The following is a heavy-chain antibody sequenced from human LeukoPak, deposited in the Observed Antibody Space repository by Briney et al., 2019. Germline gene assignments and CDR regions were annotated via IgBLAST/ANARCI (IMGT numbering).Heavy chain of an antibody. CDR2: IYYSGST. CDR3: ATMPYSSSYSDY. V-gene: IGHV4-39*07. Sequence: SETLSLTCTVSGGSISSSSYYWGWIRQPPGKGLEWIGSIYYSGSTYYNPSLKSRVTISVDTSKNQFSLKLSSVTAADTAVYYCATMPYSSSYSDYWGQGTLVTVSS. J-gene: IGHJ4*02. CDR1: GGSISSSSYY. D-gene: IGHD6-13*01.